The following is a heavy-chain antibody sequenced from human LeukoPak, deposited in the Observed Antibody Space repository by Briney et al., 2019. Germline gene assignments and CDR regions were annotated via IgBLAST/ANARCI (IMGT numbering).Heavy chain of an antibody. CDR1: GGSISSSSYY. J-gene: IGHJ6*02. CDR2: IYYSGST. D-gene: IGHD3-9*01. Sequence: PSETLSLTCTVSGGSISSSSYYWGWIRQPPGKGLEWIGSIYYSGSTYYNPSLKSRVTISVDTSKNPFSLRLSSVTAADTAVYYCALVYDILTGQWPFWSGSDYGMDVWGQGTTVTVSS. V-gene: IGHV4-39*07. CDR3: ALVYDILTGQWPFWSGSDYGMDV.